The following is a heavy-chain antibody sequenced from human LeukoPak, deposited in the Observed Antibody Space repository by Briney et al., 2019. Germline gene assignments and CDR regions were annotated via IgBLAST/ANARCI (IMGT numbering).Heavy chain of an antibody. CDR2: IIPIFGTA. J-gene: IGHJ6*02. CDR1: GGTFSSYA. V-gene: IGHV1-69*13. CDR3: ARRDTAMPKTPSGYYYYYYGMDV. D-gene: IGHD5-18*01. Sequence: SVKVSCKASGGTFSSYAISWVRQAPGQGLEWMGGIIPIFGTANYAQKFQGRVTITADESTSTAYMELSSLRSEDTAVYYCARRDTAMPKTPSGYYYYYYGMDVWGQGTTVTASS.